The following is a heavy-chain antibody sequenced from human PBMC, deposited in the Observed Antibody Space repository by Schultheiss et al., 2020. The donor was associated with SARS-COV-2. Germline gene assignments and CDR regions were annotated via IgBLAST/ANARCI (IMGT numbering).Heavy chain of an antibody. CDR1: GFTFSSYA. D-gene: IGHD2-2*01. CDR2: ISGSGGST. CDR3: ARDCSSTSCSHFDY. V-gene: IGHV3-23*01. Sequence: GESLKISCAASGFTFSSYAMSWVRQAPGKGLEWVSAISGSGGSTYYADSVKGRFTISRDNSKNTLYLQMNSLRAEDTAVYYCARDCSSTSCSHFDYWGQGTLVTVSS. J-gene: IGHJ4*02.